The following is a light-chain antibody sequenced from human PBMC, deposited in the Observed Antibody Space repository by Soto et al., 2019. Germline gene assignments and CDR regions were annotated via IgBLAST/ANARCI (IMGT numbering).Light chain of an antibody. J-gene: IGLJ2*01. Sequence: QSALTQPASVSGSPGQSIAIACTGTSSGVGGYNHVSWYQQYPGKAPKLIVYDVINRPSGVSNRFSGSKSGNTASLTISGLQAEDEADYYCSSYTTSSTVVFGGGTQLTV. V-gene: IGLV2-14*03. CDR1: SSGVGGYNH. CDR3: SSYTTSSTVV. CDR2: DVI.